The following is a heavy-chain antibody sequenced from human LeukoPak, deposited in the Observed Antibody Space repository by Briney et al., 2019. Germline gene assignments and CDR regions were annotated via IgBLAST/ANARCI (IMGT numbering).Heavy chain of an antibody. Sequence: GGSLRLSCAASGFTFSSYGMHWVRQAPGKGLEWVAVISYDGSNKYYAESVKGRFTISRDNSKNTLYLQMNSLRAEDTAVYYCAKDRRPYYYDSSGFLFDYRGQGTLVTVSS. D-gene: IGHD3-22*01. CDR2: ISYDGSNK. J-gene: IGHJ4*02. CDR3: AKDRRPYYYDSSGFLFDY. CDR1: GFTFSSYG. V-gene: IGHV3-30*18.